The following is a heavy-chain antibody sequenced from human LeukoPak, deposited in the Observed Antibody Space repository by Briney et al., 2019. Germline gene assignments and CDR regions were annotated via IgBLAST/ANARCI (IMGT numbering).Heavy chain of an antibody. CDR1: GFTFSSYA. Sequence: GGSLRLSCAASGFTFSSYAMIWVRQAPGKGLEWVSAITGSGANTYYADSVKGRFTISRDNSKNTLYLQMNSLRAEDTAVYYCATLGKPVAGTHYWGQGTLVTVTS. D-gene: IGHD6-19*01. CDR3: ATLGKPVAGTHY. V-gene: IGHV3-23*01. J-gene: IGHJ4*02. CDR2: ITGSGANT.